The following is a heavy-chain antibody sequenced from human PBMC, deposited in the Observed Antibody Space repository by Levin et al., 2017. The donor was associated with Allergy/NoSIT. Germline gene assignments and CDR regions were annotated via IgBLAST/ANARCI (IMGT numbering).Heavy chain of an antibody. CDR1: GFSFKDYG. D-gene: IGHD2-8*01. CDR3: AKDFQRKYCTNGVCYLDAFDI. CDR2: ISYDERNM. Sequence: GESLKISCAASGFSFKDYGMHWVRQAPGKGLEWVAVISYDERNMYYADSVKGRFTISRDNSKNTLYLEMNSLRAEDTAVYYCAKDFQRKYCTNGVCYLDAFDIWGQGTLVTVSS. J-gene: IGHJ3*02. V-gene: IGHV3-30*18.